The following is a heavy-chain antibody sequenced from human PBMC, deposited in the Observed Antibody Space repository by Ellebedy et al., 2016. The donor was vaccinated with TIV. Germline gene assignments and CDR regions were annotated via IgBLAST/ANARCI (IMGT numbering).Heavy chain of an antibody. CDR2: IDWDDDR. V-gene: IGHV2-70*12. Sequence: SGPTLVKPTETLTLTCTVSGFSLSDVIMGVSWIRQPPGKALEWLALIDWDDDRYYIPSLKTRLTISKDTSKNQVVLTLANVDRLDTATYFCARICAYGDYGLDWGQGTLVTVSS. CDR1: GFSLSDVIMG. J-gene: IGHJ4*02. CDR3: ARICAYGDYGLD. D-gene: IGHD4-17*01.